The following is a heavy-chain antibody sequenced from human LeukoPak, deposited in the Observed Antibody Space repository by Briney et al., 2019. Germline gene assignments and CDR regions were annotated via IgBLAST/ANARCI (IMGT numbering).Heavy chain of an antibody. V-gene: IGHV1-69*05. CDR2: IIPIFGTA. D-gene: IGHD2-15*01. CDR1: GGTFSSYA. Sequence: SVKVSCKASGGTFSSYAISWVRQAPGQGLEWMGGIIPIFGTANYAQKFQGRVTITTDESTSTAYMELSSLRSEDTAVYYCARQMFVGGSDDGFDFWGQGTMVTVSS. J-gene: IGHJ3*01. CDR3: ARQMFVGGSDDGFDF.